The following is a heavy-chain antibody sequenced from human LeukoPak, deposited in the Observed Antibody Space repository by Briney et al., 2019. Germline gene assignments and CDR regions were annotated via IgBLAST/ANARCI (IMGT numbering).Heavy chain of an antibody. CDR1: GFSFSTYY. CDR3: VRVNHGSFDY. Sequence: PGGSLRLSCAASGFSFSTYYVNWVRQAPGKGLEWVSCISSSSTYIYYSDSVRGRFAISRDNAKNSLYLQMNSLRAEDTAVYYCVRVNHGSFDYWGQGSLVTVSS. J-gene: IGHJ4*02. D-gene: IGHD1-14*01. CDR2: ISSSSTYI. V-gene: IGHV3-21*01.